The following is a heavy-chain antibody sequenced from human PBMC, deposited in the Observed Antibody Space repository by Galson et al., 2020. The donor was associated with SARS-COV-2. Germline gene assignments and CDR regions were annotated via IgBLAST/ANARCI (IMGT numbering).Heavy chain of an antibody. CDR3: GKSVVPAARKTYYYGLDV. V-gene: IGHV3-23*01. CDR1: GYTFSNYA. D-gene: IGHD2-2*01. J-gene: IGHJ6*02. Sequence: GGSLRLSCAASGYTFSNYAMIWVRQAPGKGLEWVSAISGSGGNTYYAESVKGRFTISRDNSKNTLYLQMNSLRAEDTGIYYCGKSVVPAARKTYYYGLDVWGQGTTVAVSS. CDR2: ISGSGGNT.